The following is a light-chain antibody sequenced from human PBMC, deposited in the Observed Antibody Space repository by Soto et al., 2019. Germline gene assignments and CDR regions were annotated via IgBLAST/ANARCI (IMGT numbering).Light chain of an antibody. CDR1: SSDVGGYNL. Sequence: QSVLPQPASVSGSPGQSITISCTGTSSDVGGYNLVSWYQQHPGKAPKLMIYEASKRPSGVSNRFSGSRSGNTASLTISGLQAEDEADYHCCSYAGSSTLVFGGGTKLTVL. V-gene: IGLV2-23*01. CDR2: EAS. CDR3: CSYAGSSTLV. J-gene: IGLJ3*02.